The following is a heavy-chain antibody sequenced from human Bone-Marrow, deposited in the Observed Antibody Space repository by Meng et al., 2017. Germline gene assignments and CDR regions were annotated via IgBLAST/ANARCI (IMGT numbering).Heavy chain of an antibody. CDR2: INHSGST. D-gene: IGHD5-12*01. Sequence: LPVSGVAYLKSSVTLSPPSAGYGGSFSDYYWSWIRQPPGKGLEWIGEINHSGSTNYNPSLKSRATISVDTSKNQFSLKLSSVTAADTAVYYCARERGKWLRFGPFDYWGQGTLVTVSS. CDR3: ARERGKWLRFGPFDY. J-gene: IGHJ4*02. V-gene: IGHV4-34*01. CDR1: GGSFSDYY.